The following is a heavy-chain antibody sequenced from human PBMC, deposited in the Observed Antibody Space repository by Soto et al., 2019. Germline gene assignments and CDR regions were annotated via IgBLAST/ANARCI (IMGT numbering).Heavy chain of an antibody. J-gene: IGHJ6*02. Sequence: QVQLVESGGGVVQPGRSLRLSCAASGFTFSSYGMHWVRQAPGKGLEWVAVIWYDGSNKYYADSVKGRFTISRDNSKNTLYLQMNSLRAEDTAVYYCARDFAVPGTETDYYGMDVWGQGTTVTVSS. CDR1: GFTFSSYG. D-gene: IGHD6-19*01. CDR3: ARDFAVPGTETDYYGMDV. CDR2: IWYDGSNK. V-gene: IGHV3-33*01.